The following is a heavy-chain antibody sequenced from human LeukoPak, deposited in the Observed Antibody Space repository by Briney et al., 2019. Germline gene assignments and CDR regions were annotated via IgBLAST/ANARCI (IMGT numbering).Heavy chain of an antibody. Sequence: GGSLRLSCAASGFTFSSYGMHWVRQAPGKGLEWVSAISGSGGSTYYADSVKGRFTISRDNSKNTLYLQMNSLRAEDTAVYYCAKDSDSSGWTSEGGFDYWGQGTLVTVSS. CDR1: GFTFSSYG. V-gene: IGHV3-23*01. D-gene: IGHD6-19*01. CDR3: AKDSDSSGWTSEGGFDY. J-gene: IGHJ4*02. CDR2: ISGSGGST.